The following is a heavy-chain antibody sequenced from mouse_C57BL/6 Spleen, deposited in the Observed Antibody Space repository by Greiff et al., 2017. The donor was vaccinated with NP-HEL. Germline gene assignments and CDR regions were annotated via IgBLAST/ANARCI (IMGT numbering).Heavy chain of an antibody. J-gene: IGHJ4*01. CDR1: GFTFSDYG. CDR2: ISSGSSTI. CDR3: ASGWLLPYYYAMDY. D-gene: IGHD2-3*01. V-gene: IGHV5-17*01. Sequence: EVQGVESGGGLVKPGGFLKLSCAASGFTFSDYGMHWVRQAPEKGLEWVAYISSGSSTIYYADTVKGRFTISRDNAKNTLFLQMTSLRSEDTAMYYCASGWLLPYYYAMDYWGQGTSVTVSS.